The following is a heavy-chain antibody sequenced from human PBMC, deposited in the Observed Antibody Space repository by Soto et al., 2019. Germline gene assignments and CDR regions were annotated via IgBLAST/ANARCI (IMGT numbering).Heavy chain of an antibody. CDR2: IFSNDET. CDR1: GFSLSNARMG. V-gene: IGHV2-26*01. J-gene: IGHJ4*02. Sequence: QVTLKESGPVLVSPTETLTLTCTVSGFSLSNARMGVSWIRQPPGKALEWLAHIFSNDETSYSTSLKSRLTISKDSSKSQVVLTVTNMDAVDTATYYCARRVGTTPPDYSDYWGQGTLVTVSS. D-gene: IGHD1-26*01. CDR3: ARRVGTTPPDYSDY.